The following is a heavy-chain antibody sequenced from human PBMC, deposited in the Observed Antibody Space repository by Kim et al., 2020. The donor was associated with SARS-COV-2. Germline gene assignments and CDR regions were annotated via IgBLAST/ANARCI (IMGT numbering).Heavy chain of an antibody. J-gene: IGHJ4*02. V-gene: IGHV3-7*01. CDR2: IKHDATEK. CDR1: GFTFTDNW. CDR3: ARGRGLDS. Sequence: GGVLRLSCVASGFTFTDNWMTWIRQAPGKGLEWVAVIKHDATEKYYVDSVKGRFTVSRDNAKNSLYLQMNSLRAGDTAIYYCARGRGLDSWGQGTLVTVSS.